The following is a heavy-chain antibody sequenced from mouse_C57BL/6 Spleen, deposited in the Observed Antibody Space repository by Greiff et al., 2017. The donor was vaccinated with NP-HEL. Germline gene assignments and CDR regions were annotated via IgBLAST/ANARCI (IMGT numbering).Heavy chain of an antibody. CDR1: GFTFSSYG. CDR2: ISSGGSYT. CDR3: ARSTDYFDY. Sequence: EVMLVESGGDLVKPGGSLKLSCAASGFTFSSYGMSWVRQTPDKRLEWVATISSGGSYTYYLDSVKGRFTISRDNAKNTLYLQMSSLKSEDTAMYYCARSTDYFDYWGQGTTLTVSS. D-gene: IGHD1-1*01. V-gene: IGHV5-6*01. J-gene: IGHJ2*01.